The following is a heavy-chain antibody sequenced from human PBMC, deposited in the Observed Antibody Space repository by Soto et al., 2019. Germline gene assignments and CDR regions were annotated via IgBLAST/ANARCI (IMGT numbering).Heavy chain of an antibody. V-gene: IGHV4-30-4*01. CDR2: IYYSGST. D-gene: IGHD6-13*01. CDR1: GGSISSGDYY. Sequence: SETLSLTCTVSGGSISSGDYYWSWIRQPPGKGLEWIGYIYYSGSTYYNPSLKSRVTISLDTSKNQFSLKLNSLTAADTAVYYCARKYSSSWYDYWGQGALVTVSS. CDR3: ARKYSSSWYDY. J-gene: IGHJ4*02.